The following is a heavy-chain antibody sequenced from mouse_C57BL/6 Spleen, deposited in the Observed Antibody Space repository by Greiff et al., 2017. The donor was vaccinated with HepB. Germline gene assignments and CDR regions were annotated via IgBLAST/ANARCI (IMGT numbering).Heavy chain of an antibody. CDR1: GYTFTSYW. D-gene: IGHD2-3*01. J-gene: IGHJ4*01. CDR3: ARRGYYYYAMDY. Sequence: QVQLKQPGAELVRPGSSVKLSCKASGYTFTSYWLHWVKQRPIQGLEWIGNIDPSDSETHYNQKFKDKATLTVDKSSSTAYMQLSSLTSEDSAVYYCARRGYYYYAMDYWGQGTSVTVSS. CDR2: IDPSDSET. V-gene: IGHV1-52*01.